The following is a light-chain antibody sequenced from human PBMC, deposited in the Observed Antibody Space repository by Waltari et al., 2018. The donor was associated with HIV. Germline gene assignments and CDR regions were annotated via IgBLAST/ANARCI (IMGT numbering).Light chain of an antibody. V-gene: IGKV3-15*01. CDR3: HQYNNWPYT. J-gene: IGKJ2*01. CDR2: GAS. Sequence: MMQSPDILPVSPGEGVTLTCRASQSVNTNVAWYQQRPGQAPRLLIYGASTRAAGFPARLSGGGSGTEFTLTISSLQSEDFALYFCHQYNNWPYTFGQGTKLDIK. CDR1: QSVNTN.